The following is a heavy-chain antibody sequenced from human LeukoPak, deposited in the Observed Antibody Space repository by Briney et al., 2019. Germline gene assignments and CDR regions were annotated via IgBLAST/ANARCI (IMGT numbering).Heavy chain of an antibody. CDR2: IKKDGSEK. Sequence: PGGSLRLSCAASGFTFTDYWMNWVRQAPGKGLEWVANIKKDGSEKYYVDSVKGRFTISRDNAKNSLHLQMNSLRAEDTAVYYCAKDLRIRAGVPDYWGQGTLVTVSS. V-gene: IGHV3-7*05. J-gene: IGHJ4*02. CDR3: AKDLRIRAGVPDY. CDR1: GFTFTDYW. D-gene: IGHD2-8*01.